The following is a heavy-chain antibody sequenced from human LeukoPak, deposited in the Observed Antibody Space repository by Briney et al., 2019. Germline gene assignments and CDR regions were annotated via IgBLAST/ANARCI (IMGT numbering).Heavy chain of an antibody. D-gene: IGHD3-10*01. V-gene: IGHV4-34*01. J-gene: IGHJ1*01. Sequence: SETLSLTCAVYGGSFSGYYWSWIRQPPGKGLEWIGEINHSGSTNYNPSLRSRVIVSVDTSKNQFSLKLSSVTAADTAVYYCAREYYYGSGSYHKGPYFQQWGQGTLVTVSS. CDR2: INHSGST. CDR1: GGSFSGYY. CDR3: AREYYYGSGSYHKGPYFQQ.